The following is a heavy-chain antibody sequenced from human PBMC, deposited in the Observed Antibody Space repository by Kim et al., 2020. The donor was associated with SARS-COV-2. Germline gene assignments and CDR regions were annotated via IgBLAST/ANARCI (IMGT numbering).Heavy chain of an antibody. Sequence: GGSLRLSCAASGFTFSSYAMHWVRQAPGKGLEWVAVISYDGSNKYYADSVKGRFTISRDNSKNTLYLQMNSLRAEDTAVYYCARGDPAYCGGDCYHKLLDYWGQGTLVTVSS. CDR2: ISYDGSNK. D-gene: IGHD2-21*01. V-gene: IGHV3-30-3*01. J-gene: IGHJ4*02. CDR3: ARGDPAYCGGDCYHKLLDY. CDR1: GFTFSSYA.